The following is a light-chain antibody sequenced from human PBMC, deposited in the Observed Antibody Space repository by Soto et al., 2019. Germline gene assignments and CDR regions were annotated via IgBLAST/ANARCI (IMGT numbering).Light chain of an antibody. J-gene: IGKJ5*01. CDR3: QQYENLPT. Sequence: DIHMTQSPSSLSASVGERGTITCQASQNINNYLNWYQQKPGRAPKLLIYDASNLEAGVPSRFRGSGSGTDFTFTISRLQPEDIATYYCQQYENLPTFGQGTRLEI. CDR2: DAS. CDR1: QNINNY. V-gene: IGKV1-33*01.